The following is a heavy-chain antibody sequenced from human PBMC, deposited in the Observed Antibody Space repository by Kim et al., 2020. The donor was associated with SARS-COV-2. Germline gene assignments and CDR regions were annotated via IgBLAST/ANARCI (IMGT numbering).Heavy chain of an antibody. D-gene: IGHD4-17*01. Sequence: NYAQNLPGRVTLTTDTSTGTAFLELRSLRSDDTAVYFCARDRGYGDDTFDYWGQGTLVTVSS. V-gene: IGHV1-18*01. J-gene: IGHJ4*02. CDR3: ARDRGYGDDTFDY.